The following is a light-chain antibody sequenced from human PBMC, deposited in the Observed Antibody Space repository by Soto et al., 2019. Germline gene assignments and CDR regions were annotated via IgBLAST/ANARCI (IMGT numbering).Light chain of an antibody. CDR1: QSVSSNS. CDR2: GAS. V-gene: IGKV3-20*01. J-gene: IGKJ1*01. CDR3: QQYGSSGT. Sequence: EIGLIKTQATQYLSPGERATLSCMASQSVSSNSLAWYRQKPGQAPRLLISGASNRATVIPDRFSGSGSGTDFPLTISRLEPEDFAVYYSQQYGSSGTFCQGTKVDIK.